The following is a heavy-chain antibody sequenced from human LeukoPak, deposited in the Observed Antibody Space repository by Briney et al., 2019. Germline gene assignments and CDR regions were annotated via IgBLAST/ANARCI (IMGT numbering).Heavy chain of an antibody. D-gene: IGHD1-14*01. CDR1: GYTFTGYY. Sequence: ASVKVSCKASGYTFTGYYMHWVRQAPGQGLEWMGWINPNCGGTNYAQKFQGRVTMTRDTSISTAYMELSRLRSDDTAVYYCARESLSGTRPFDYWGQGTLVTVSS. CDR3: ARESLSGTRPFDY. J-gene: IGHJ4*02. V-gene: IGHV1-2*02. CDR2: INPNCGGT.